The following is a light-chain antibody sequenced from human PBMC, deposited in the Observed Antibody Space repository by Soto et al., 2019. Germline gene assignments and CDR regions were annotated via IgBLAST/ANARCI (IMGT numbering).Light chain of an antibody. V-gene: IGKV3-20*01. Sequence: TQSPVTLSLSPGERATLSCRASQSVSSSYLAWYQQRPGQAPRLLIYGAYNRPTGIPDRFTGSGSGTDFTLTISRLQPEDFAVYYCQQYGTSPRTFGQGTKVDI. CDR2: GAY. CDR1: QSVSSSY. CDR3: QQYGTSPRT. J-gene: IGKJ2*01.